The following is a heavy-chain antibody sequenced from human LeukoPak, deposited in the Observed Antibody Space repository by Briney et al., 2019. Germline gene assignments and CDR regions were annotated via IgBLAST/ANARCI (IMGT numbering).Heavy chain of an antibody. D-gene: IGHD6-19*01. Sequence: SETLSLTCAVYGESFSAYYWSWIRQPPGKGLEWIGEINHSGRTIYNPSLTSRVTISVDTSKNQFSLKLNSVTAADTAVYYCARDIGGAGYWGQGTLVTVSS. J-gene: IGHJ4*02. CDR2: INHSGRT. CDR3: ARDIGGAGY. V-gene: IGHV4-34*01. CDR1: GESFSAYY.